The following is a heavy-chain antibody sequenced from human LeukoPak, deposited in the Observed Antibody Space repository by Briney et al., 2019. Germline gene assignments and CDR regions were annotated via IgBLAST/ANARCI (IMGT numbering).Heavy chain of an antibody. J-gene: IGHJ5*02. CDR3: ARSDWFDP. Sequence: GGSLRLSCAASGFTFSSYSMNWVRQAPGKGLEWVSSISSSSSYIYYADSVKGRFTISRDNAKDTLYLQMNSLTAEDTAVYYCARSDWFDPWGQGTLVTVSS. CDR2: ISSSSSYI. V-gene: IGHV3-21*01. CDR1: GFTFSSYS.